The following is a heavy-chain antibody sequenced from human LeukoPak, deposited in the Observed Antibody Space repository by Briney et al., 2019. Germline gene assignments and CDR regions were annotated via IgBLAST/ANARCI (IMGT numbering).Heavy chain of an antibody. CDR1: GCTFCSYA. CDR2: IIPIFGTA. J-gene: IGHJ6*03. Sequence: ASVKVSCKASGCTFCSYAISWVRQAPGQGLEWMGGIIPIFGTANYAQKFQGRVTITADESTSTAYMELSSLRSEDTAVYYCARGVLRYFDWLLPAHYYYMDVWGKGTTVTISS. V-gene: IGHV1-69*13. D-gene: IGHD3-9*01. CDR3: ARGVLRYFDWLLPAHYYYMDV.